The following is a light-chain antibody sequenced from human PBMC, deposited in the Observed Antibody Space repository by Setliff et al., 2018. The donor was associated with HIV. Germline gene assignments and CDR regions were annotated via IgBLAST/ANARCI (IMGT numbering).Light chain of an antibody. CDR2: EVG. CDR1: SSDVGGYDH. J-gene: IGLJ1*01. V-gene: IGLV2-14*01. CDR3: CSYTSSTTLV. Sequence: QSALAQPASVSGSPGQSITISCTGTSSDVGGYDHVSWYQQHPGKVPKLMLYEVGNRPSGVSNRFSGSKSGNTASLTISGLQAEDEADYYCCSYTSSTTLVFGTGTKVTVL.